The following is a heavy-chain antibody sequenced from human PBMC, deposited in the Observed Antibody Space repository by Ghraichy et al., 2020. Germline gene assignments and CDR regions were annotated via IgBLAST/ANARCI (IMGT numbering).Heavy chain of an antibody. Sequence: ESLNISCKGSGYSFPNYWIGWVRQMPGKGLEWMGIIYSGDSDTRYSPSFQGQVTISVDKSINTAYLQWSSLKASDTAMYYCARPAGTAMVPNYFDYWGQGTLVTVSS. D-gene: IGHD5-18*01. J-gene: IGHJ4*02. CDR2: IYSGDSDT. V-gene: IGHV5-51*01. CDR3: ARPAGTAMVPNYFDY. CDR1: GYSFPNYW.